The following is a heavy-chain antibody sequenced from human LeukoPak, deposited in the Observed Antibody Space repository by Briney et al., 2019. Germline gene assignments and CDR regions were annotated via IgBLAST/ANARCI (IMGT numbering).Heavy chain of an antibody. Sequence: PGGSLRLSCAAPGFTVSRHYMCWFRQAPRKGLEWVSAIYTDGRTFYADAAKGRFTISRDNPKNTLYLQMNSLRAEDTAMYYCATLWGGLGDIWGQGTVVTVSS. J-gene: IGHJ3*02. D-gene: IGHD7-27*01. CDR2: IYTDGRT. V-gene: IGHV3-53*01. CDR1: GFTVSRHY. CDR3: ATLWGGLGDI.